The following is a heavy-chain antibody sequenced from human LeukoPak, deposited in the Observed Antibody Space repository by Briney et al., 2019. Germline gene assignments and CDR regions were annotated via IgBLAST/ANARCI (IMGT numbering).Heavy chain of an antibody. J-gene: IGHJ4*02. CDR3: ARRCGNSNGYCFDY. Sequence: PSETLSLTCIVSGGSIIRSNYYWGWIRQPPGKGLEWIGSMYHSGSTYYNPSLKSRVTISVDTSKNQFSLKLSSVTAADTAVYYCARRCGNSNGYCFDYWGQGTLVTVSS. V-gene: IGHV4-39*07. D-gene: IGHD4-23*01. CDR2: MYHSGST. CDR1: GGSIIRSNYY.